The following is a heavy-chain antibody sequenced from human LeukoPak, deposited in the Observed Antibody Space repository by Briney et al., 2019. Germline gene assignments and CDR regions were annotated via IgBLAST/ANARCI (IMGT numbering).Heavy chain of an antibody. CDR2: INLKVVGT. CDR1: GYTFTVYY. CDR3: ARDGGEGYCSGGSCYSTAAAFDI. D-gene: IGHD2-15*01. V-gene: IGHV1-2*02. J-gene: IGHJ3*02. Sequence: AAATVSCKASGYTFTVYYMHWVRQAPGQGLEWMGWINLKVVGTNYAQKFQGRVNMTRETSISTAYMELSRLRSDDTAVYYCARDGGEGYCSGGSCYSTAAAFDIWGQGTMVTVPS.